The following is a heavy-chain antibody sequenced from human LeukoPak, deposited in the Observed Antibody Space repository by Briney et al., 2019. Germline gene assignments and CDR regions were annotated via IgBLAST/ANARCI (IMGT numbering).Heavy chain of an antibody. V-gene: IGHV4-34*01. Sequence: SETLSLTCAVYGGSFSGYYWSWIRQPPGKGLEWIGEINHSGSTNYNPSLKGRVTISVDTSKNQFSLKLSSVTAADTAVYYCARGRLGPDYWGQGTLVTVSS. CDR2: INHSGST. CDR1: GGSFSGYY. J-gene: IGHJ4*02. CDR3: ARGRLGPDY. D-gene: IGHD3-9*01.